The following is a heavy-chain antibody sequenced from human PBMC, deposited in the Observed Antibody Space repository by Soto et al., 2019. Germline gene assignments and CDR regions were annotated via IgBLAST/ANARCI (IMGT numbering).Heavy chain of an antibody. CDR3: AREGIAVAGYYFDY. D-gene: IGHD6-19*01. V-gene: IGHV3-21*01. Sequence: EVQLVESGGGLVKPGGSLRLSCAASGFTFSTYRMTWVRQAQGKGLGWVSSISSSSIYIYYADSVKGRFTISRDNAKNSLYLQMNSLRAEDTAVYYCAREGIAVAGYYFDYWGQGTLVTVSS. J-gene: IGHJ4*02. CDR2: ISSSSIYI. CDR1: GFTFSTYR.